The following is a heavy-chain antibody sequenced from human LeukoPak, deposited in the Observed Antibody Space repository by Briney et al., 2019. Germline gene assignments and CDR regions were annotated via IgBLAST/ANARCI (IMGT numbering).Heavy chain of an antibody. CDR1: GGSISGYY. V-gene: IGHV4-4*07. Sequence: SETLSLTCSVSGGSISGYYWSWIRQPAGKGLEWIGRIYTSGSTNYNPSLKSRVTMSVDTSKNQFSLKLSSVTAADTAVYYCARLHSSSWYVYWGQGTLVTVSS. CDR2: IYTSGST. J-gene: IGHJ4*02. CDR3: ARLHSSSWYVY. D-gene: IGHD6-13*01.